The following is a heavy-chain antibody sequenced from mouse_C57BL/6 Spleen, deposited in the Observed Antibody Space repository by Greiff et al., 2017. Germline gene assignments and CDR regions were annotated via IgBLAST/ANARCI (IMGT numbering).Heavy chain of an antibody. CDR3: TGLYGYDYYAMDY. V-gene: IGHV6-3*01. CDR1: GFTFSNYW. Sequence: EVKVEESGGGLVQPGGSMKLSCVASGFTFSNYWMNWVRQSPEKGLEWVAQIRLKSDNYATHYAESVKGRFTISRDDSKSSVYLQMNNLRAEDTGIYYCTGLYGYDYYAMDYWGQGTSVTVSS. CDR2: IRLKSDNYAT. D-gene: IGHD2-2*01. J-gene: IGHJ4*01.